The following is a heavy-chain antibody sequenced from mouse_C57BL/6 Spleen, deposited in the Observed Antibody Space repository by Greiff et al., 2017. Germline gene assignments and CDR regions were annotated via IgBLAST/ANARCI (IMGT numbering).Heavy chain of an antibody. CDR2: IRNKANNHAT. Sequence: EVQLVESGGGLVQPGGSMKLSCAASGFTFSDAWMDWVRQSPEKGLEWVAEIRNKANNHATYYAESVKGRFTISRDDSKSSVYLQMNSLRAEDTGIYYCTSPLLRYPPWYFDVWGTGTTVTVSS. J-gene: IGHJ1*03. CDR1: GFTFSDAW. D-gene: IGHD1-1*01. V-gene: IGHV6-6*01. CDR3: TSPLLRYPPWYFDV.